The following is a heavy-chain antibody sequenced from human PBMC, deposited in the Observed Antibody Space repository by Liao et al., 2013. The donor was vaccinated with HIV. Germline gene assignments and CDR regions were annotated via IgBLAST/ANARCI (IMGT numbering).Heavy chain of an antibody. J-gene: IGHJ4*02. CDR1: GGSFSGYY. D-gene: IGHD2-15*01. CDR2: IYHSGST. Sequence: QVQLQQWGAGLLKPSETLSLTCAVYGGSFSGYYWTWIRQPPGKGLEWIGEIYHSGSTTYNPSLKSRLTISVDTSKNQFSLKMSSVTAADTAVYYCARWGSNCGGHGCYSVFDYWGQGTPVTVSS. CDR3: ARWGSNCGGHGCYSVFDY. V-gene: IGHV4-34*01.